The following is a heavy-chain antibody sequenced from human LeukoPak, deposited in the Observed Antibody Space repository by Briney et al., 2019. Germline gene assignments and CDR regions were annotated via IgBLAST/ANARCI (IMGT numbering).Heavy chain of an antibody. D-gene: IGHD3-10*01. V-gene: IGHV1-2*06. J-gene: IGHJ4*02. CDR1: GYTFTGYY. CDR3: ARTSMVRGVIISALFDY. CDR2: INPNSGGT. Sequence: ASVKVSCKASGYTFTGYYMHWVRQAPGQGPEWMGRINPNSGGTNYAQKFQGRVTMTRDTSISTAYMELSRLRSDDTAVYYCARTSMVRGVIISALFDYWDQGTLVTVSS.